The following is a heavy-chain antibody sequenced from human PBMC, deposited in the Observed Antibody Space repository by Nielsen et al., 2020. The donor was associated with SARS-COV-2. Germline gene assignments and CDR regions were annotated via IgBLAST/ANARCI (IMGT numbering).Heavy chain of an antibody. J-gene: IGHJ3*02. CDR2: ISGSGGST. CDR3: ARDQGAAFDI. Sequence: GGSLRLSCAASGFTVSSNYMSWVRQAPGKGLEWVSAISGSGGSTYYADSVKGRFTISRDNSKNTLYLQMNSLRAEDTAVYYCARDQGAAFDIWGQGTMVTVSS. CDR1: GFTVSSNY. V-gene: IGHV3-23*01.